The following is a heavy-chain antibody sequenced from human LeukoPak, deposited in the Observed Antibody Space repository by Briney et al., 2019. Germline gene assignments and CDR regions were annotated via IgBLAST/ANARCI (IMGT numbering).Heavy chain of an antibody. CDR3: AKERDTAMVTIDY. CDR2: IREDGSNK. Sequence: GGSLILSCAASGFTFSSYGIHWVRQAPGKWLEWVAFIREDGSNKYYADSVKGRFTISRDNSKNTLYLQMNSLRAEETAVYYCAKERDTAMVTIDYWGQGTLVTVSS. D-gene: IGHD5-18*01. CDR1: GFTFSSYG. J-gene: IGHJ4*02. V-gene: IGHV3-30*02.